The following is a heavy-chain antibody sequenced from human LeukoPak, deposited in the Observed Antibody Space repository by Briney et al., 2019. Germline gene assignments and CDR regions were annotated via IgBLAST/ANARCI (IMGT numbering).Heavy chain of an antibody. CDR3: ARDRSGLVVVPAAINWFDP. CDR1: GYTFTGYY. Sequence: ASVKVSCKASGYTFTGYYMHWVRQAPGQGLEWMGWINHNSGGTNYAQKFQGRVTMTRDTSISTAYMGLSRLRSDDTAVYYCARDRSGLVVVPAAINWFDPWGQGTLVTVSS. D-gene: IGHD2-2*01. CDR2: INHNSGGT. J-gene: IGHJ5*02. V-gene: IGHV1-2*02.